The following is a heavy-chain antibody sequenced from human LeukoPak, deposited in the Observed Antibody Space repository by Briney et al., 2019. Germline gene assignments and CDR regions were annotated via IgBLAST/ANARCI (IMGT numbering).Heavy chain of an antibody. Sequence: PGGSLRLSCAASGFTFSDYYMSWIRQPPGKGLEWIGEINHSGSTNYNPSLKSRVTISVDTSKNQFSLKLSSVTAADTAVYYCARGRNHPHWGQGTLVTVSS. J-gene: IGHJ4*02. V-gene: IGHV4-34*01. CDR1: GFTFSDYY. CDR2: INHSGST. CDR3: ARGRNHPH.